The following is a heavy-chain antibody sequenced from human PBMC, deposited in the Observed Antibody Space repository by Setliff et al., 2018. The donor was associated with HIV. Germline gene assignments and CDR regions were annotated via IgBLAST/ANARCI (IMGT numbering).Heavy chain of an antibody. CDR3: ARGGEYYYGSGSQKAFDI. Sequence: SVKVSCKASGGTFSSYAISWVRQAPGQGLEWMGGIIPTFGTANYAQKFQGRVTITTDESTSTAYMELSSLRSEDTAVYYCARGGEYYYGSGSQKAFDIWGQGTMVTVSS. CDR1: GGTFSSYA. CDR2: IIPTFGTA. V-gene: IGHV1-69*05. D-gene: IGHD3-10*01. J-gene: IGHJ3*02.